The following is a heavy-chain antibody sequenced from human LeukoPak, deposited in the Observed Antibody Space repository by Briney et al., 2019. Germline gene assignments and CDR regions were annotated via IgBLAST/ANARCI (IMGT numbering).Heavy chain of an antibody. CDR3: ARQFCPASGSYYCYFDY. CDR2: IWYDGSNK. D-gene: IGHD3-10*01. CDR1: GFTFSSYG. V-gene: IGHV3-33*01. J-gene: IGHJ4*02. Sequence: GGSLRLSCAASGFTFSSYGMHWVRQAPGKGLEWVAVIWYDGSNKYYADSVKGRFTISRDNSKNTLYLQMNSLRAEDTAVYYCARQFCPASGSYYCYFDYWDQGTLVTVSS.